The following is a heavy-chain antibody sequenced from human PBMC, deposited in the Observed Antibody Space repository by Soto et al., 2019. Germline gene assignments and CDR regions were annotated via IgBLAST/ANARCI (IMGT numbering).Heavy chain of an antibody. V-gene: IGHV4-39*02. J-gene: IGHJ6*02. Sequence: QLQLQESGPGLVEPSETLSLTCTVSGGSISSSSYYWGWIRQPPGKGLEWIGSIYYSGSTYYNPSLKSRVTISVDTSKNQFSLKLSSVTAADTAVYYCARDMKTGGMDVWGQGTTVTVSS. CDR3: ARDMKTGGMDV. CDR2: IYYSGST. CDR1: GGSISSSSYY.